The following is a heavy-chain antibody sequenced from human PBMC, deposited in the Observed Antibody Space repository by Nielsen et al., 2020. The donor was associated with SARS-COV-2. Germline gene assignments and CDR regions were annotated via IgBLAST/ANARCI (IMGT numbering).Heavy chain of an antibody. J-gene: IGHJ6*03. CDR1: GGSISSGGYY. CDR2: INKSGST. Sequence: SETLSLTCTVSGGSISSGGYYWSWIRQHQGKGWEWMGKINKSGSTYYNPSLKSRVTISVDTSKNQFSLKLSSVTAADTAVYYCARVRSSSSVYYYYYMDVWGKGTTVTVSS. CDR3: ARVRSSSSVYYYYYMDV. D-gene: IGHD6-6*01. V-gene: IGHV4-31*03.